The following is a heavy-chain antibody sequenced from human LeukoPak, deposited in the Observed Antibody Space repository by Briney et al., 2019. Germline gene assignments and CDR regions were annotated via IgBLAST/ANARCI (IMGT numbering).Heavy chain of an antibody. D-gene: IGHD2-21*01. CDR1: GFTFSSYE. Sequence: GGSLRLSCAASGFTFSSYEMNWVRQAPGKGLEWVSYISSSGSTIYYADSVKGRFTISRDNAKNSLYLQMNSLRAEDTAIYYCARDRVGDSDAFDVWGQGTVVTVSS. CDR2: ISSSGSTI. J-gene: IGHJ3*01. CDR3: ARDRVGDSDAFDV. V-gene: IGHV3-48*03.